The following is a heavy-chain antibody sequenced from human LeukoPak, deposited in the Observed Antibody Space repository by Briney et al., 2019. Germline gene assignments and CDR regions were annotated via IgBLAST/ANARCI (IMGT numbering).Heavy chain of an antibody. Sequence: GGSLRLSCAASGFTVSTYWMSWVRQAPGKGLEWVANKKHDGSQKYYVDSVKGRFTISRDNAKNSLYLQLNSLRAEDTAVYYCARDGFVCASGSDYGWFDYWGQGTLVTVSS. J-gene: IGHJ4*02. V-gene: IGHV3-7*05. CDR3: ARDGFVCASGSDYGWFDY. CDR1: GFTVSTYW. D-gene: IGHD1-26*01. CDR2: KKHDGSQK.